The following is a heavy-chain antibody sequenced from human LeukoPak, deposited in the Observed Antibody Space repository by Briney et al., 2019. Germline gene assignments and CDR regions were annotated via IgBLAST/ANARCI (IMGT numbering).Heavy chain of an antibody. Sequence: ASVKVSCKSSGYTFTSYGISWVRQAPGQRLEWMGWISAYNGNTNYAQKLQGRVTMTTDTSTSTAYMELRSLRSDDTAVYYCARDFDAYDSSGYGWFDPWGQGTLVTVSS. V-gene: IGHV1-18*01. CDR1: GYTFTSYG. CDR3: ARDFDAYDSSGYGWFDP. D-gene: IGHD3-22*01. J-gene: IGHJ5*02. CDR2: ISAYNGNT.